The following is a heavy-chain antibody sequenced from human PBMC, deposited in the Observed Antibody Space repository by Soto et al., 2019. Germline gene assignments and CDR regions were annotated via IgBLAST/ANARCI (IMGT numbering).Heavy chain of an antibody. CDR2: FDPEDGET. Sequence: ASVKVSCKVSGYTLTELSMHWVRQAPGKGLEWMGGFDPEDGETIYAQKFQGRVTMTADTSTDTAYMELSSLRSEDTAVYYCARSGAYCTSITCLFDSFWGLGTLVTVSS. V-gene: IGHV1-24*01. CDR1: GYTLTELS. J-gene: IGHJ4*02. D-gene: IGHD2-8*01. CDR3: ARSGAYCTSITCLFDSF.